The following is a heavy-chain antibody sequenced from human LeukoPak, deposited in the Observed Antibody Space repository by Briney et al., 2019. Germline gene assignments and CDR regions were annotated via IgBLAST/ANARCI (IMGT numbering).Heavy chain of an antibody. V-gene: IGHV4-38-2*02. CDR1: DYSISSGYF. Sequence: SETLSLTCVASDYSISSGYFWGWIRRPPGKGLEWIGSISHSGTTYYNPSFKSRVTISLDTSKNQFSLKLKSVTAADTAFYYCEREGDILGATIDSWGQGTLVTVSS. CDR2: ISHSGTT. J-gene: IGHJ4*02. CDR3: EREGDILGATIDS. D-gene: IGHD1-26*01.